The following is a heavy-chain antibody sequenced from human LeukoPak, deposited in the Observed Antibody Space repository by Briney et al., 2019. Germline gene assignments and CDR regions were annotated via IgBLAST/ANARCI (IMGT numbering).Heavy chain of an antibody. CDR2: IYHSGST. CDR3: ARAGGSYSNFDY. J-gene: IGHJ4*02. CDR1: GGSISSGGYY. Sequence: PSETLSLTCTVSGGSISSGGYYWSWIRQPPGKGLEWIGYIYHSGSTYYNPSLKSRVTISVDRSKNQFSLKLSSVTAADTAVYYCARAGGSYSNFDYWGQGTLVTVSS. V-gene: IGHV4-30-2*01. D-gene: IGHD1-26*01.